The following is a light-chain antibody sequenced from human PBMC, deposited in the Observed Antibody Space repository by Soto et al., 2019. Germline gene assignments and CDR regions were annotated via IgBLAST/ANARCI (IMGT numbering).Light chain of an antibody. Sequence: QSALTQPPSVSGSPGQSVTIPCTASSSDDGSYNRVSWYQQPPGTPPKLMIYEVSNRPSGVPDRFSGSKSGNTASLTISGLQAEDEADYYCSSYAGSRVLVLGGGTKLTVL. V-gene: IGLV2-18*02. CDR1: SSDDGSYNR. CDR2: EVS. J-gene: IGLJ2*01. CDR3: SSYAGSRVLV.